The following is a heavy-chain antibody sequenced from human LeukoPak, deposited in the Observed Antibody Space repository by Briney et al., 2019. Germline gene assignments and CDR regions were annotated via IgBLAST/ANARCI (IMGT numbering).Heavy chain of an antibody. CDR1: GASISSSDYY. V-gene: IGHV4-30-4*01. D-gene: IGHD1-26*01. CDR2: SHYSGNT. J-gene: IGHJ3*02. CDR3: ATTSGSFPDGFDI. Sequence: KPSETLSLTCTVSGASISSSDYYWSWIRLPPGKGLEWIGYSHYSGNTYYNPSLRSRVTISLDTSNNQFSLRLTPVTAADTAMYYCATTSGSFPDGFDIWGQGTMVTVSS.